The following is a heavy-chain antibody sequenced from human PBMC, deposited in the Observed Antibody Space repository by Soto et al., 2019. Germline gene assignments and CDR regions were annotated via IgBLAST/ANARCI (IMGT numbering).Heavy chain of an antibody. V-gene: IGHV4-59*01. CDR1: GGSISSYY. Sequence: PSETLSLTCTVSGGSISSYYWSWIRQPPGKGLEWIGYIYYSGSTNYNPSLKSRVTISVDTSKNQFSLKLSSVTAADTAVYYCARRGYSSGWHSYYFDYWGQGTLVTVSS. CDR3: ARRGYSSGWHSYYFDY. D-gene: IGHD6-19*01. J-gene: IGHJ4*02. CDR2: IYYSGST.